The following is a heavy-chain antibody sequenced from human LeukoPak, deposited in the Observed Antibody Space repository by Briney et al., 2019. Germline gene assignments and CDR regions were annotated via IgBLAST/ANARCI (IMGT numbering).Heavy chain of an antibody. CDR3: SIRTTDGSTHGRFDY. CDR1: GASISSGGYY. V-gene: IGHV4-31*03. J-gene: IGHJ4*02. CDR2: IYHSGST. D-gene: IGHD5-18*01. Sequence: SETLSLTCTVSGASISSGGYYWTWIRQHPGKGLEWIGYIYHSGSTYYNPSLKSRGTMSLDTSRNQFFLKLTSVTAADTAIYFCSIRTTDGSTHGRFDYWGQGTLVTVSS.